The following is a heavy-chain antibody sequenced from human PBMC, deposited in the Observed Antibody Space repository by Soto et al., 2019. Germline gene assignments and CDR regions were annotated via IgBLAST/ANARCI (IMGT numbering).Heavy chain of an antibody. CDR3: ARESGGATATLHYYYFYMDV. Sequence: ASVKVSCKTSGDSFSAFYLHWVRQAPGQGLEWLGWINPNGGATKYAQKFRGRVAMTRDTSIRTAYLELSSLRSDDTAIYYCARESGGATATLHYYYFYMDVWGKGTTVTVSS. V-gene: IGHV1-2*02. J-gene: IGHJ6*03. D-gene: IGHD5-12*01. CDR1: GDSFSAFY. CDR2: INPNGGAT.